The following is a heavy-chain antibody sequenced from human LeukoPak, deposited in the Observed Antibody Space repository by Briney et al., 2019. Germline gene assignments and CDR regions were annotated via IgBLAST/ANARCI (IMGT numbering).Heavy chain of an antibody. CDR3: ARLWSGYRPPDY. CDR1: GGSITSDSYY. Sequence: PSETLSLTCAVSGGSITSDSYYWGWIRQPPGKGLEWIGSIYYSGSTYYNPSLKSRVTISVDTSKKQISLKLSSVTVVDTAVYYCARLWSGYRPPDYWGQGTLVTVSS. J-gene: IGHJ4*02. V-gene: IGHV4-39*01. D-gene: IGHD3-3*01. CDR2: IYYSGST.